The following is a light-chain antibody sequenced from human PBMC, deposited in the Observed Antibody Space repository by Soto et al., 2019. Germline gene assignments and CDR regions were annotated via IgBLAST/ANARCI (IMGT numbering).Light chain of an antibody. Sequence: ESLFIPSPGTPPFSPRGTPTPSCRALQSVNAKYSACYQHKPGQPPRLLLYDASRSATGTPDRFSGSGSGTDFTLTIRRLEHEDFALYYCQQYGDSRQATFGGGTKVDIK. CDR3: QQYGDSRQAT. CDR2: DAS. CDR1: QSVNAKY. V-gene: IGKV3-20*01. J-gene: IGKJ4*01.